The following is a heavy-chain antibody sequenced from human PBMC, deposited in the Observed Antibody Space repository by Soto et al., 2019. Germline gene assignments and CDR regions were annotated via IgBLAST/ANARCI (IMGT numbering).Heavy chain of an antibody. CDR3: ASVARAAMRQEYFQH. CDR2: INAGNGNT. D-gene: IGHD2-2*01. CDR1: GYTITSYA. Sequence: GASVTVSCQASGYTITSYAMHWVRQAPGQRLEWMGWINAGNGNTKYSQKFQGRVTITRDTSASTAYMELSSLRSEDTAVYYCASVARAAMRQEYFQHWGQGTLVTVSS. J-gene: IGHJ1*01. V-gene: IGHV1-3*01.